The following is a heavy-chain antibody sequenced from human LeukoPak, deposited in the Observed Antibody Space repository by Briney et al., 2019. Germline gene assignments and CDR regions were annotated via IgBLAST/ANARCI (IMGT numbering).Heavy chain of an antibody. D-gene: IGHD2-2*01. V-gene: IGHV3-23*01. J-gene: IGHJ6*04. CDR3: ASCSSTSCYGPSDV. CDR2: ISGSGGYT. Sequence: PGGSLRLSCEASGFTFSSYGMSWVRQAPGKGLEWVSAISGSGGYTYYADSVKGRFSISRDNSKNTLYLQMNSLRAEDTAVYYCASCSSTSCYGPSDVWGKGTTVTISS. CDR1: GFTFSSYG.